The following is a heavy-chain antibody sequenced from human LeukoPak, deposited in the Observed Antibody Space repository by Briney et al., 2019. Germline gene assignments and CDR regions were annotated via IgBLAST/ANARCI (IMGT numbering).Heavy chain of an antibody. CDR1: GGTFSSYA. V-gene: IGHV1-69*05. Sequence: ASVKVSCKASGGTFSSYAIGWVRQAPGQGLEGMGGIIPIFGTANYAQKFQGRVTITTDESTSTAYMELSSLRSEDTAVYYCARGYGDKFDPWGQGTLVTVSS. J-gene: IGHJ5*02. D-gene: IGHD4-17*01. CDR3: ARGYGDKFDP. CDR2: IIPIFGTA.